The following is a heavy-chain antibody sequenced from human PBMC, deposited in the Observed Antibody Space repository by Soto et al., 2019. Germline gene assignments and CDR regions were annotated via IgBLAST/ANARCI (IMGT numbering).Heavy chain of an antibody. CDR3: ARSDYSSSWYGVLDAFDI. V-gene: IGHV3-33*01. D-gene: IGHD6-13*01. CDR2: IWYDGSNK. Sequence: GGSLRLSCAASGFTFSSYGMHWVRQAPGKGLEWVAVIWYDGSNKYYADSVKGRFTISRDNSKNTLYLQMNSLRAEDTAVYYCARSDYSSSWYGVLDAFDIWGQGTMVTVSS. J-gene: IGHJ3*02. CDR1: GFTFSSYG.